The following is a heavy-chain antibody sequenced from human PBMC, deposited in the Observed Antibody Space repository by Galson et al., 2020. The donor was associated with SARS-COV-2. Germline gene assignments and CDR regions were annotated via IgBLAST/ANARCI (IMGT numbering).Heavy chain of an antibody. CDR2: IDWDDDK. CDR1: GFSLSTSGMC. J-gene: IGHJ3*02. CDR3: ARIYGVGYGSGSYYTPNDAFDI. D-gene: IGHD3-10*01. V-gene: IGHV2-70*01. Sequence: SGPTLVKPTQTLTLTCTFSGFSLSTSGMCVSWIRQPPGKALEWLALIDWDDDKYYSTSLKTRLTISKDTSKNQVVLTMTNMDPVDTATYYCARIYGVGYGSGSYYTPNDAFDIWGQGTMVTVSS.